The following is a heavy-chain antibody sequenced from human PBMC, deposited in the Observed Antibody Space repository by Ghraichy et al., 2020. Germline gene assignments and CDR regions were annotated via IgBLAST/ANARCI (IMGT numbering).Heavy chain of an antibody. J-gene: IGHJ2*01. V-gene: IGHV4-31*03. CDR1: GGSISSGGYY. D-gene: IGHD2-2*01. CDR2: IYYSGST. Sequence: SETLSLTCTVSGGSISSGGYYWSWIRQHPGKGLEWIGYIYYSGSTYYNPSLKSRVTISVDTSKNQFSLKLSSVTAADTAVYYCARDLYCSSTSCYSRGWYFDLWGRGTLVTVSS. CDR3: ARDLYCSSTSCYSRGWYFDL.